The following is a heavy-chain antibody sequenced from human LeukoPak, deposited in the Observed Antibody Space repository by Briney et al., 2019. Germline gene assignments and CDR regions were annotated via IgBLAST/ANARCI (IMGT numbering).Heavy chain of an antibody. Sequence: SETLSLTCTVSGGSISSSYYSWGWIRQPPGKGLEWIVSFSYSGSTYYNPSLRSRVTISVHTSKNHFSLNLSSVTAAATSVYYCARHVYCSSLSCPFFNYWGQGSLVTVSS. V-gene: IGHV4-39*01. J-gene: IGHJ4*02. D-gene: IGHD2-2*01. CDR1: GGSISSSYYS. CDR2: FSYSGST. CDR3: ARHVYCSSLSCPFFNY.